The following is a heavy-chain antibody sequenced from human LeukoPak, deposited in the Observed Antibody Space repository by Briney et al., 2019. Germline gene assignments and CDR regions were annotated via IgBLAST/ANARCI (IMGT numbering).Heavy chain of an antibody. V-gene: IGHV1-69*01. Sequence: GSSVKVSCKASGGTFSNYAISWVRQAPGQGLEWMGGIIPIFGTANYAQKFQGRVTITADESTSTAYMELSSLRSEDTAVYYCARGGGYSYGQAAYYYYYYMDVWGKGTTVTISS. D-gene: IGHD5-18*01. CDR1: GGTFSNYA. CDR3: ARGGGYSYGQAAYYYYYYMDV. CDR2: IIPIFGTA. J-gene: IGHJ6*03.